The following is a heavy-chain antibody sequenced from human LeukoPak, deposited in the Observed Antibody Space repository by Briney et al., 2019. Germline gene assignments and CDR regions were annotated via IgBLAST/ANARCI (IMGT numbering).Heavy chain of an antibody. D-gene: IGHD6-19*01. J-gene: IGHJ4*02. CDR2: ISGSGGST. CDR1: GFTFSSYA. Sequence: GGSLRLSCAASGFTFSSYAMSWVHQAPGKGLEWVSDISGSGGSTFYADSVKGRFTISRDNSKNTLYLQMNSLRAEDTAVYYCAKVGSWLGSGWFDYWGQGTLVTVSS. V-gene: IGHV3-23*01. CDR3: AKVGSWLGSGWFDY.